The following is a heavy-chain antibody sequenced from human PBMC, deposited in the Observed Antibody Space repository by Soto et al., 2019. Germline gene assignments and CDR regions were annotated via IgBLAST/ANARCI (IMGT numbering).Heavy chain of an antibody. CDR3: ASDLGGVGSY. D-gene: IGHD2-8*01. J-gene: IGHJ4*02. Sequence: GGSLRLSCAASGFTFSNYWLPWVRQAPGQGLVWVSRLNTNGRITDYADSVQGRVTISRDNARNTLNLQINRMSVEDTAVYYCASDLGGVGSYWGQGTLVTVSS. CDR1: GFTFSNYW. CDR2: LNTNGRIT. V-gene: IGHV3-74*01.